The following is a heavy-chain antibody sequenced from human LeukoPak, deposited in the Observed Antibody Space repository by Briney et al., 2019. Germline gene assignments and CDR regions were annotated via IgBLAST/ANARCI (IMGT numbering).Heavy chain of an antibody. D-gene: IGHD4-17*01. Sequence: ASVKVSCKASGYTFTGYYMHWVRQAPGQGLEWMGWINPNSGGKNYAQKFQGRVTMTRDTSISTAYMELSRLRSDDTAVYYCARGRTVTTFRDAFDIWGQGTMVTVSS. CDR2: INPNSGGK. CDR3: ARGRTVTTFRDAFDI. CDR1: GYTFTGYY. V-gene: IGHV1-2*02. J-gene: IGHJ3*02.